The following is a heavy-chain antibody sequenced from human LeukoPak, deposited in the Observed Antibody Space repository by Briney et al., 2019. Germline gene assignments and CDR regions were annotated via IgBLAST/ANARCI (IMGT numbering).Heavy chain of an antibody. Sequence: ASVKVSCKASGYTFTSYYMHWVRQAPRQGLEWMGIINPSGGSTSYAQKFQGRVTMTRDMSTSTVYMELSSLRSEDTAVYYCARSQLVRGENNWFDPWGQGTLVTVSS. J-gene: IGHJ5*02. V-gene: IGHV1-46*01. CDR3: ARSQLVRGENNWFDP. D-gene: IGHD6-13*01. CDR1: GYTFTSYY. CDR2: INPSGGST.